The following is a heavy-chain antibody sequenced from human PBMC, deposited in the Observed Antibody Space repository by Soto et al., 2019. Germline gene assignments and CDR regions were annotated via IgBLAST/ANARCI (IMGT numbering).Heavy chain of an antibody. Sequence: GGSLRLSCAASGFIVSTSYMSWVRQAPGKGLEWVSVIYSGGTTYYADSVKGHFTISRDNSKNTLYLQMNSLRAEDTALYYCARNRSYCPSDWGKGALVTVSS. V-gene: IGHV3-53*01. D-gene: IGHD2-15*01. J-gene: IGHJ4*02. CDR1: GFIVSTSY. CDR3: ARNRSYCPSD. CDR2: IYSGGTT.